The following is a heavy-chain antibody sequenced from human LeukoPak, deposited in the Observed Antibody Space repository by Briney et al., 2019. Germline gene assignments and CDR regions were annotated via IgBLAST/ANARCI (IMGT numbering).Heavy chain of an antibody. D-gene: IGHD6-13*01. CDR1: GGSISSYY. J-gene: IGHJ5*02. CDR2: IYTSGST. CDR3: ARTYSSSWYGNWFDP. Sequence: SETLSLTCTVSGGSISSYYWSWIRQPAGKGLEWIGRIYTSGSTNYNPSLKSRVTMSVDTSKNQFPLKLSSVTAADTAVYYCARTYSSSWYGNWFDPWGQGTLVTVSS. V-gene: IGHV4-4*07.